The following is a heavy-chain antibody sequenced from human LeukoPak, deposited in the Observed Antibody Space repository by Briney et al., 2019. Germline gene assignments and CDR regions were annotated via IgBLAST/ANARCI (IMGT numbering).Heavy chain of an antibody. Sequence: GGSLRLSCAASGFTFSSYAMHWVCQAPGKGLEWVAVISYDGSNKYYADSVKGRFTISRDNSKNTLYLQMNSLRAEDTAVYYCARDRRRYDILTGYQIPKPVDYWGQGTLVTVSS. J-gene: IGHJ4*02. CDR1: GFTFSSYA. CDR3: ARDRRRYDILTGYQIPKPVDY. CDR2: ISYDGSNK. V-gene: IGHV3-30*04. D-gene: IGHD3-9*01.